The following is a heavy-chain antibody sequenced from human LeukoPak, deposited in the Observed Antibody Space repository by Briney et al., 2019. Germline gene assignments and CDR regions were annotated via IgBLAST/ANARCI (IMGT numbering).Heavy chain of an antibody. CDR3: ASIAAAGNE. V-gene: IGHV4-39*01. Sequence: SETLSLTCTVSGGSISRGTYYWGWIRQPPGQGLEWIGSIYYSGSTYYNPSLKSRVTISVDTSTNQFSLKLSSVTAADTAVYYCASIAAAGNEWGQGTLVTVSS. CDR1: GGSISRGTYY. D-gene: IGHD6-13*01. J-gene: IGHJ4*02. CDR2: IYYSGST.